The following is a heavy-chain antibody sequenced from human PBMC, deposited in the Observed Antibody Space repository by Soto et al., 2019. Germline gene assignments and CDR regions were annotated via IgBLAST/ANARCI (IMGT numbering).Heavy chain of an antibody. CDR1: GYTFTSYA. Sequence: QVQLVQSGAEVKKPGASVKVSCKASGYTFTSYAMHWVRQAPGQRLEWMGWINAGNGNTKYSQKFQGRVTINRDTSASTAYMERSSLRHEDTVVDYCVRDLKPGLRYFGWFLVDAFDIWGQGTMVTVSS. J-gene: IGHJ3*02. V-gene: IGHV1-3*01. D-gene: IGHD3-9*01. CDR2: INAGNGNT. CDR3: VRDLKPGLRYFGWFLVDAFDI.